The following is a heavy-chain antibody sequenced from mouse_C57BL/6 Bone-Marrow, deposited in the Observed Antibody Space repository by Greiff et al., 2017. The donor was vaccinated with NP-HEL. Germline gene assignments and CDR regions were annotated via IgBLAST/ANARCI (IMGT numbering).Heavy chain of an antibody. CDR3: ARLHRLVLPAWFAY. CDR2: IHPNSGST. D-gene: IGHD1-2*01. Sequence: QVQLQQPGAELVKPGASVKLSCKASGYTFTSYWMHWVKQRPGQGLEWIGMIHPNSGSTNYNEKFKSKATLTVDKSSSTAYMQLSSLTSEDSAVYYCARLHRLVLPAWFAYWGQGTLVTVSA. V-gene: IGHV1-64*01. CDR1: GYTFTSYW. J-gene: IGHJ3*01.